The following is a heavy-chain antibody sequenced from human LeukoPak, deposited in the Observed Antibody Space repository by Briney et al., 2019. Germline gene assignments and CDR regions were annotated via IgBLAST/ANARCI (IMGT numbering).Heavy chain of an antibody. CDR1: GFIFSSYA. Sequence: GGSLRLSCAASGFIFSSYAMHWVRQAPGKGLEWVAVISYDGSNKYYADSVKGRFTISRDNSKNTLYLQMNSLRAEDTAVYYCARIPAVYSSSWYREDAFDIWGQGTMVTVSS. D-gene: IGHD6-13*01. V-gene: IGHV3-30-3*01. CDR3: ARIPAVYSSSWYREDAFDI. J-gene: IGHJ3*02. CDR2: ISYDGSNK.